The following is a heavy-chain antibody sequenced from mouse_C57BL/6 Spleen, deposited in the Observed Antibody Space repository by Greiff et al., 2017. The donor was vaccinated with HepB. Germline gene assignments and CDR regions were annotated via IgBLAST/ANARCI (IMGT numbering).Heavy chain of an antibody. V-gene: IGHV5-17*01. J-gene: IGHJ4*01. CDR3: ARDNWDAGAMDY. Sequence: EVQRVESGGGLVKPGGSLKLSCAASGFTFSDYGMHWVRQAPEKGLEWVAYISSGSSTIYYADTVKGRFTISRDNAKNTLFLQTTSLRSEDTAMYYCARDNWDAGAMDYWGQGTSVTVSS. CDR1: GFTFSDYG. CDR2: ISSGSSTI. D-gene: IGHD4-1*02.